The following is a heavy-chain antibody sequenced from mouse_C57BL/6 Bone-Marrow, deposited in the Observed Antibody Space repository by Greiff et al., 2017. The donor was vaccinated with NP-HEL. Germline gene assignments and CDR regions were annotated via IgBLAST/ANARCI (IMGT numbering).Heavy chain of an antibody. CDR2: INPNNGGT. CDR3: ARDSGYAFDY. CDR1: GYTFTSYW. Sequence: QVQLKQPGTELVKPGASVKLSCKASGYTFTSYWMHWLKQRPGQGLEWIGNINPNNGGTKDNEKLKTKATLTVDKSSSTAYMQLSSLTSEDSAVYYCARDSGYAFDYWGQGTTLTVSS. D-gene: IGHD3-2*02. J-gene: IGHJ2*01. V-gene: IGHV1-53*01.